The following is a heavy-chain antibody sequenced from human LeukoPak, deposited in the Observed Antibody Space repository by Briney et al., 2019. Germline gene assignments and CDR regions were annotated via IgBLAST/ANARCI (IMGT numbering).Heavy chain of an antibody. Sequence: PSETLSLTCTVSGGSISSGGYYWSWIRQPPGKGLEWIGYIYHSGSTYYNPSLKSRVTISVDRSKNQFSLKLSSVTAADTAVYYCARGGAMVFDYWGQGTLVTVSS. V-gene: IGHV4-30-2*01. CDR1: GGSISSGGYY. D-gene: IGHD4/OR15-4a*01. CDR2: IYHSGST. CDR3: ARGGAMVFDY. J-gene: IGHJ4*02.